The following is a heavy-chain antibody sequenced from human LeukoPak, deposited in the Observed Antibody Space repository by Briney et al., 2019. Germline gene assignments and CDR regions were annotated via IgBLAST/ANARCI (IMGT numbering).Heavy chain of an antibody. J-gene: IGHJ4*02. CDR2: ISGSGGST. V-gene: IGHV3-23*01. Sequence: GGSLRLPCAASGFTFSSYAMSWVRQAPGKGLEWVSAISGSGGSTYYADSVKGRFTISRDNSKNTLYPQMNSLRAEDTAVYYCAKDRLLWFGEPFDYWGQGTLVTVSS. D-gene: IGHD3-10*01. CDR1: GFTFSSYA. CDR3: AKDRLLWFGEPFDY.